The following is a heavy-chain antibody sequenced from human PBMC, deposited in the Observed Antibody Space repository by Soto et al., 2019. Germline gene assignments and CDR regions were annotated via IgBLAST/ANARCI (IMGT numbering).Heavy chain of an antibody. CDR2: VSRDGSST. Sequence: PWGSLRLSCAGSGLAFSNYWTHWVRQVPGKGLAWVSRVSRDGSSTAYADSVKGRFTISRDFAKNTVYLQMNSLRAEDTAIYYCARESSGYSSYFDYWGQGALVTVSS. J-gene: IGHJ4*02. CDR3: ARESSGYSSYFDY. CDR1: GLAFSNYW. D-gene: IGHD5-12*01. V-gene: IGHV3-74*01.